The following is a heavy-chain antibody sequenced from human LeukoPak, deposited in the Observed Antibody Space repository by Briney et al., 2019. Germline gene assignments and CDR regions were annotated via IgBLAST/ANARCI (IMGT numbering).Heavy chain of an antibody. Sequence: PGRSLRLSCTASGFSFGDYTMSWVRQAPGKGLEWVSYISSSSSYTNYADSVKGRFTISRDNAKNSLYLQMNSLRAEDTAVYYCASGLLTGYPPGDYWGQGTLVTVSS. CDR3: ASGLLTGYPPGDY. CDR2: ISSSSSYT. D-gene: IGHD3-9*01. CDR1: GFSFGDYT. V-gene: IGHV3-11*03. J-gene: IGHJ4*02.